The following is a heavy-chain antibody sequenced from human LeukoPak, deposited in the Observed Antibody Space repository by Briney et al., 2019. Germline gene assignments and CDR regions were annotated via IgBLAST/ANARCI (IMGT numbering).Heavy chain of an antibody. Sequence: GGSLRLSCAASGFTFSSYSMNWVRQAPGKGLEWVSSISSSSSYIYYADSVKGRFTISRDNAKNSLYLQMNSLRAEDTAVYYCARDSVPSGSYSVDYWGQGTLVTVSS. J-gene: IGHJ4*02. CDR2: ISSSSSYI. V-gene: IGHV3-21*01. D-gene: IGHD1-26*01. CDR1: GFTFSSYS. CDR3: ARDSVPSGSYSVDY.